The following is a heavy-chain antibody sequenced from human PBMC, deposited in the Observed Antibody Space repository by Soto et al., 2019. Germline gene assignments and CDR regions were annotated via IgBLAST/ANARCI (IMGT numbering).Heavy chain of an antibody. CDR2: IIPILGIA. V-gene: IGHV1-69*02. J-gene: IGHJ4*02. Sequence: SVKASCEASGGTFSSYTISCVRQAPGQGLEWMGRIIPILGIANYAQKFQGRVTITADKSTSTAYMELSSLRSEDTAVYYCASRRELYTAMMQMGPDDDYWGQGTLVTVSS. CDR1: GGTFSSYT. CDR3: ASRRELYTAMMQMGPDDDY. D-gene: IGHD5-18*01.